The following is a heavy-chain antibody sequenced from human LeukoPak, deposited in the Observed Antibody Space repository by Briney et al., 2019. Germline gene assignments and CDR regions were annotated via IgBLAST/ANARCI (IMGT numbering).Heavy chain of an antibody. V-gene: IGHV4/OR15-8*02. J-gene: IGHJ5*02. CDR3: ARGRPGGARLGELSS. D-gene: IGHD3-16*02. CDR2: ISHTEGA. Sequence: ASGTLSLSCVVSGGSIDDNYLWTWVRQPPGKGLDWIGEISHTEGAKYCPSLEGRVSISMDRSKNLFSLKLSSVTAADTAVYYCARGRPGGARLGELSSWGQGILVTVSS. CDR1: GGSIDDNYL.